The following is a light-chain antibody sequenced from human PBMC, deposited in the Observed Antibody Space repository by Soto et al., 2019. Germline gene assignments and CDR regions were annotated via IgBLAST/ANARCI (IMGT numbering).Light chain of an antibody. CDR2: KTS. V-gene: IGKV1-5*03. CDR3: QHYNTYSQT. CDR1: QSISTW. Sequence: DIQMTQSTSTLSASVGDRVTITCRASQSISTWLAWYQQKPGKAPKLLIYKTSTLESGVPSRFSGSGSGTEFTLTISSLQPDDFATYYCQHYNTYSQTFGQGTKV. J-gene: IGKJ1*01.